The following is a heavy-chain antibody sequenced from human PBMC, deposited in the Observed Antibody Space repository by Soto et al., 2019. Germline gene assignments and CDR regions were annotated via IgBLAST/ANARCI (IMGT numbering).Heavy chain of an antibody. Sequence: GGSLRLSCAASGFTFSSYAMSWVRQAPGKGLEWVSAISGSGGSTYYADSVKGRFTISRDNSKNTLYLQMNSLRAEDTAVYYCAKAPLSGGDFADILTGYYGEYFDYWGQGTLVTVSS. D-gene: IGHD3-9*01. CDR2: ISGSGGST. CDR1: GFTFSSYA. V-gene: IGHV3-23*01. J-gene: IGHJ4*02. CDR3: AKAPLSGGDFADILTGYYGEYFDY.